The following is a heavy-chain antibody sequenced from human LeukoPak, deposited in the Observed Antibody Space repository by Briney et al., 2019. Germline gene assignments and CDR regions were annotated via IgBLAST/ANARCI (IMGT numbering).Heavy chain of an antibody. Sequence: GSSVKVSCKASGGTFSSYAISWVRQATGQGLEWMGRIIPILGMANYAQKFQGRVTITADKSTSTAYMELSSLRSGDTAVHYCARGSYGSGSYFLDWFDPWGQGTLVTVSS. CDR1: GGTFSSYA. D-gene: IGHD3-10*01. CDR2: IIPILGMA. V-gene: IGHV1-69*04. J-gene: IGHJ5*02. CDR3: ARGSYGSGSYFLDWFDP.